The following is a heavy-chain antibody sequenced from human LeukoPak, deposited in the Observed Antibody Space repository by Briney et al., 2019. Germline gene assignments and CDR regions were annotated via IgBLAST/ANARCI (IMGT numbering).Heavy chain of an antibody. J-gene: IGHJ4*02. Sequence: GESLQISCKGSGYSFTTYWIGWVRQMPGKGLEWMGIIYPGDSDTRYSPSFQGQVTISADKSISTAYLQWGSLKASDTAMYYCARHLATAGSDYWGQGTLVTVSS. CDR3: ARHLATAGSDY. V-gene: IGHV5-51*01. CDR2: IYPGDSDT. D-gene: IGHD6-13*01. CDR1: GYSFTTYW.